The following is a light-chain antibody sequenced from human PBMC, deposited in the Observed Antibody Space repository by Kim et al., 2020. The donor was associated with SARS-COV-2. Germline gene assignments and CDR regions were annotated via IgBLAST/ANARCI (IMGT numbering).Light chain of an antibody. CDR2: DAS. CDR1: QSLRSN. V-gene: IGKV3-15*01. J-gene: IGKJ4*01. CDR3: QQYGNWPPIT. Sequence: VSPGERATPSCRASQSLRSNLAWYKQNPGQAPRLLIYDASTRATGVPARFRGSGSGTEFTLTISSLQSEDFAVYYCQQYGNWPPITFGGGTKVEV.